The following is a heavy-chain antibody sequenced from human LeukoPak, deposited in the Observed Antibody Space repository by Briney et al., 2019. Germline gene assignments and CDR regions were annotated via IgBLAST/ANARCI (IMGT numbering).Heavy chain of an antibody. CDR3: AKDVVGNSGRINWFDS. CDR2: ISGSGGGT. J-gene: IGHJ5*01. Sequence: GGSLRLSCAASGFTFSDYAMSWVRQAPGKGLEWVSTISGSGGGTYYADSVKGRFTISRDNSKNTLFLQMNTLRAEDTAVYYCAKDVVGNSGRINWFDSWGQGTLVTVSS. CDR1: GFTFSDYA. V-gene: IGHV3-23*01. D-gene: IGHD2-21*01.